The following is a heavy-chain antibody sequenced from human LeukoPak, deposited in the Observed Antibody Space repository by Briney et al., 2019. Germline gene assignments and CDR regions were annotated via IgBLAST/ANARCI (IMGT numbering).Heavy chain of an antibody. D-gene: IGHD3-9*01. CDR2: INPNSGGT. V-gene: IGHV1-2*02. CDR3: ARVFEIPLRYFDWPTLSSDY. Sequence: GASVKVSCKASGYTFTGYYMHWVRQAPGQGLEWMGWINPNSGGTNYAQKFQGRVTMTRDTSISTAYMELSRLRSDDTAVYYCARVFEIPLRYFDWPTLSSDYWGQGTLVTVSS. CDR1: GYTFTGYY. J-gene: IGHJ4*02.